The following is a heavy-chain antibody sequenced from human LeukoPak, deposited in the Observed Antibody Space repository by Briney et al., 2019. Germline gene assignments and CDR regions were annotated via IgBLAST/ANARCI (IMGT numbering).Heavy chain of an antibody. CDR2: IYTSGST. CDR3: ARGVEMATKIADYFDY. CDR1: GVSISSGSYY. Sequence: PSETLSLTCTVSGVSISSGSYYWRWLRQPAGKGLEWIGRIYTSGSTNYNPSLKSRFTISVDTSKNQFSLKLSSVTAADTAVYYCARGVEMATKIADYFDYWGQGTLVTVSS. J-gene: IGHJ4*02. D-gene: IGHD5-24*01. V-gene: IGHV4-61*02.